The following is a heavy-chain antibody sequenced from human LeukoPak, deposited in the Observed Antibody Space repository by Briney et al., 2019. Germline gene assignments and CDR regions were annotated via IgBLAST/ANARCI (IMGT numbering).Heavy chain of an antibody. CDR1: CYRFTTYW. CDR3: ARRLTTDNMDV. D-gene: IGHD4-11*01. J-gene: IGHJ6*03. V-gene: IGHV5-51*01. CDR2: IYPGDSDT. Sequence: GESLQISFKGPCYRFTTYWIGWGRRMPGKGLEWMGIIYPGDSDTRYSPSFQGQVTISADKSISTAYLQWSSLKASDTAMYYCARRLTTDNMDVWGKGTSVTVSS.